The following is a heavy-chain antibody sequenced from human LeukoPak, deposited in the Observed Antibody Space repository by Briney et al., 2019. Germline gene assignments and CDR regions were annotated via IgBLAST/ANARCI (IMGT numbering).Heavy chain of an antibody. CDR3: AKCDLWFGHLQNFFDY. V-gene: IGHV3-23*01. CDR1: GFTFNNYA. Sequence: GGSLRLSCAASGFTFNNYAMSWVRQAPGKGLQWVSGISDSGAVTYYADSVKGRFTISRDNSKNTLYLQMNSLRAEDTAVYYCAKCDLWFGHLQNFFDYWGQGTLVTVSS. D-gene: IGHD3-10*01. CDR2: ISDSGAVT. J-gene: IGHJ4*02.